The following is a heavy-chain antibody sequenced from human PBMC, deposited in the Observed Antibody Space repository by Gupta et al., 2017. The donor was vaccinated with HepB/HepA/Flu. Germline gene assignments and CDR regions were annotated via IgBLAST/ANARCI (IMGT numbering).Heavy chain of an antibody. CDR3: AKDLYKFFDY. D-gene: IGHD2-2*02. Sequence: QGQLVESGGGVVQPARFLRLSCAASGFTFSSDGLHWVRQAPGKGLEWVAVISYDGSNKYYADSVKGRFTISRDNSKNTLYLQMNSLRAEDTAVYYCAKDLYKFFDYWGQGTLVTVSS. J-gene: IGHJ4*02. CDR1: GFTFSSDG. CDR2: ISYDGSNK. V-gene: IGHV3-30*18.